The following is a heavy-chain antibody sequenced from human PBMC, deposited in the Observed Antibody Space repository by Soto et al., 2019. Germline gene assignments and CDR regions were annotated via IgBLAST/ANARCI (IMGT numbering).Heavy chain of an antibody. D-gene: IGHD1-26*01. V-gene: IGHV1-18*01. CDR1: GYTFSNYG. CDR2: ISGYNANT. Sequence: QVQLVQSGGEVKKPGASVKVSCKASGYTFSNYGITWVRQAPGQGLEWMGWISGYNANTIYAQRFEGRVTRTKDTNTAYMELRNLRFDDTAVYFCARETQWEPLPYWGQGTPVIVSS. CDR3: ARETQWEPLPY. J-gene: IGHJ4*02.